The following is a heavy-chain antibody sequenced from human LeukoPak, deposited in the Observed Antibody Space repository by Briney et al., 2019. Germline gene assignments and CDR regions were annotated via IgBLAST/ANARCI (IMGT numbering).Heavy chain of an antibody. CDR3: AREFSSSPGTFVY. CDR1: GFTFSSYA. J-gene: IGHJ4*02. Sequence: GGSLRLSCAASGFTFSSYAMHWVRQAPGKGLEWVAVISYDGGNKYYADSVKGRFTISRDNSKNTLYLQMNSLRAEDTAVYYCAREFSSSPGTFVYGGQGTLVTVSS. D-gene: IGHD6-13*01. V-gene: IGHV3-30-3*01. CDR2: ISYDGGNK.